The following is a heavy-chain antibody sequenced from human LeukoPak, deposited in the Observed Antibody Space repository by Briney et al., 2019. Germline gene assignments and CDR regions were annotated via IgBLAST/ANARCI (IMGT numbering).Heavy chain of an antibody. CDR1: GFTFRTHF. CDR3: AREYYDSSGSKRSAFDI. D-gene: IGHD3-22*01. J-gene: IGHJ3*02. CDR2: ISYDGSNK. Sequence: GGSLRLSCAATGFTFRTHFMHWVRQALGKGLEWVAVISYDGSNKYYADSVKGRLTISRDNSKNTLYLQMNSLRVEDTAVYYCAREYYDSSGSKRSAFDIWGDGTMVTVSS. V-gene: IGHV3-30-3*01.